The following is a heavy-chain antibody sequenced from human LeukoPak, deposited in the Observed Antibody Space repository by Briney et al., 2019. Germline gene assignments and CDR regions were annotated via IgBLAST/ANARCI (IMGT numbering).Heavy chain of an antibody. CDR2: ISSTGGTI. D-gene: IGHD2-15*01. CDR3: ARGYSRAAFDI. CDR1: GFAFSNYL. J-gene: IGHJ3*02. Sequence: GGSLRLSCAASGFAFSNYLMNWVRQAPGKGLEWVSFISSTGGTIYYADSVKGRFTVSRDNAKNSLLLQMNSLRAEDTALYYCARGYSRAAFDIWGQGTMVTVSS. V-gene: IGHV3-48*01.